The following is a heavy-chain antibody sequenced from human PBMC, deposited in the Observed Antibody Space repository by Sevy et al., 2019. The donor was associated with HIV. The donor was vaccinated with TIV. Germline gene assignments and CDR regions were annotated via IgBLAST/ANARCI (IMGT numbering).Heavy chain of an antibody. CDR1: GFTFSGSA. Sequence: GGSLRLSCSASGFTFSGSALHWVRQAPGKGLEYVSVISSSGSSAYYAESVRGRFTISRDNSKNTLYLQMRSLRAEDTAVYYCVKDSIFYDSSSGYRPFYYYGMDVWGKGTSVTVSS. D-gene: IGHD3-3*01. J-gene: IGHJ6*04. CDR3: VKDSIFYDSSSGYRPFYYYGMDV. V-gene: IGHV3-64D*09. CDR2: ISSSGSSA.